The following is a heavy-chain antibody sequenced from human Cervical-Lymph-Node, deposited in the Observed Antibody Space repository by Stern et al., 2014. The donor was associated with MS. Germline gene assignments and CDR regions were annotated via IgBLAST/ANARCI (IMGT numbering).Heavy chain of an antibody. V-gene: IGHV3-21*01. CDR3: ARGRMTVTTPTDY. CDR1: GFTFSSYS. D-gene: IGHD4-17*01. Sequence: EMQLVESGGGLVKPGGSLRLSCAASGFTFSSYSMNWVRQAPGKGLEWVSSISSSSSYIYYADSVKGRFTISRDNAKNSLYLQMNSLRAEDTAVYYCARGRMTVTTPTDYWGQGTLVTVSS. CDR2: ISSSSSYI. J-gene: IGHJ4*02.